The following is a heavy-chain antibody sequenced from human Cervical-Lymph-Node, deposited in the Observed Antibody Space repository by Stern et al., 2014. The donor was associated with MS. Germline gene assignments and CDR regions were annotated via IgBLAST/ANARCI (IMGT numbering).Heavy chain of an antibody. CDR3: ARSDLREPINDFRSGPYYFAMDV. V-gene: IGHV4-61*02. CDR2: IYTTGDT. Sequence: QVQLQESGPGLVKPSQTLSLTCTVSGGSITSGDYYWNWVRQPAGKGLEWIGRIYTTGDTNYNPSLKSRVTISLDTSKNNFSLKRRSVTAADTAVYYCARSDLREPINDFRSGPYYFAMDVWGQGTTVTVSS. D-gene: IGHD3-3*01. CDR1: GGSITSGDYY. J-gene: IGHJ6*02.